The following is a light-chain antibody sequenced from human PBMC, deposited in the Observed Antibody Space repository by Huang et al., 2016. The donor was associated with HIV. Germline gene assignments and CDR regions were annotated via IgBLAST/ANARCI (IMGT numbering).Light chain of an antibody. Sequence: DIQMTQSPSTLSASVGDSVTITCRASQSISSWLAWYQHKPGKGPKLLIYKASTLESGVPSRFSGIGSGTEFTLTINSLQPDDFATYYCQEYSSYSLTFGPGTKVDMK. CDR2: KAS. CDR3: QEYSSYSLT. J-gene: IGKJ3*01. V-gene: IGKV1-5*03. CDR1: QSISSW.